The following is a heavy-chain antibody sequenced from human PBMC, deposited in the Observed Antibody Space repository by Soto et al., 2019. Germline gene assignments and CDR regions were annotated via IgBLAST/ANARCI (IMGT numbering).Heavy chain of an antibody. CDR2: SSNSGTFT. V-gene: IGHV3-11*03. CDR1: GFSISDHY. CDR3: ARSGDNYNVLDY. D-gene: IGHD3-10*02. J-gene: IGHJ4*02. Sequence: LRLSCAASGFSISDHYMSWIRQAPGKGLEWVSYSSNSGTFTKYADSVKGRFSTSRDNAKNSLYLEINSLRGEDTAIYYCARSGDNYNVLDYWGQGTPVTVSS.